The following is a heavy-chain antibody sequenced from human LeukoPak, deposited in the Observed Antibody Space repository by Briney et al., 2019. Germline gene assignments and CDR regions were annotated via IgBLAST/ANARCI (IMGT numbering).Heavy chain of an antibody. CDR2: INPNSGGA. CDR3: ARLGYDALDI. CDR1: GYTFIGYY. V-gene: IGHV1-2*02. J-gene: IGHJ3*02. Sequence: ASVKVSCKASGYTFIGYYMHWVRQAPGQGLEWMGWINPNSGGANYAQKFQGRVTMTRDTSISTAFMELSSLRSDDTAVYYCARLGYDALDIWGQGTMVIVSS. D-gene: IGHD5-12*01.